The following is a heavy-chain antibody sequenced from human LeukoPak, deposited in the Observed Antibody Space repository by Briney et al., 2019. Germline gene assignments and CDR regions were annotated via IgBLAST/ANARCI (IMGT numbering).Heavy chain of an antibody. CDR1: GGSISSYY. Sequence: KASETLSLTCTVSGGSISSYYWSWIRQPAGKGLEWIGRIYTSGSTNYNPSLKSRVTMSVDTSKNQFSLKVRSLIAADTAVYYCARRSLSAFDIWGQGTMVTVSS. CDR3: ARRSLSAFDI. CDR2: IYTSGST. J-gene: IGHJ3*02. V-gene: IGHV4-4*07.